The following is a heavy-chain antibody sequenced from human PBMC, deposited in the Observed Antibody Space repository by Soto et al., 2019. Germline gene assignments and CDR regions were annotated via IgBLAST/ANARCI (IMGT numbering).Heavy chain of an antibody. CDR1: GGSFSGYY. J-gene: IGHJ5*02. CDR2: INHSGST. Sequence: QVQLQQWGAGLLKPSETLSLTCAVYGGSFSGYYWSWIRQPPGKGLEWIGEINHSGSTNYNPSLKRRVTISVDTSKNQFSLKLSSVTAADTAVYYCARVPPRYCSSTSCYNWFDPWGQGTLVTVSS. CDR3: ARVPPRYCSSTSCYNWFDP. D-gene: IGHD2-2*01. V-gene: IGHV4-34*01.